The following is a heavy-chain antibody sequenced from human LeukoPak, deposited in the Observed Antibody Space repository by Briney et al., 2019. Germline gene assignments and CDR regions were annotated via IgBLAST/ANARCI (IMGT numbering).Heavy chain of an antibody. V-gene: IGHV3-66*01. CDR3: ARDGALGYCSGGSCYQEAFDI. Sequence: GGSLRLSCAASGFTVSSNYMSWVRQAPGKGLEWVSVIYSGGSTYYADSVKGGFTISRDNSKNTLYLQMNSLRAEDTAVYYCARDGALGYCSGGSCYQEAFDIWGQGTMVTVSS. CDR2: IYSGGST. J-gene: IGHJ3*02. D-gene: IGHD2-15*01. CDR1: GFTVSSNY.